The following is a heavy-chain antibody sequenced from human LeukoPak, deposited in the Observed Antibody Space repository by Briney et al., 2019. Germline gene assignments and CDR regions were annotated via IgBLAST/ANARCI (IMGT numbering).Heavy chain of an antibody. V-gene: IGHV3-30*04. CDR2: ISYDGSNK. D-gene: IGHD6-13*01. CDR3: ARDRGAAAYYFDY. CDR1: GFTFSSYA. J-gene: IGHJ4*02. Sequence: PGRSLRLSWAASGFTFSSYAMHWVRQAPGKGLEWVAVISYDGSNKYYADSVKGRFTISRDNSKNTLYLQMNSLRAEDTAVYYCARDRGAAAYYFDYWGQGTLVTVSS.